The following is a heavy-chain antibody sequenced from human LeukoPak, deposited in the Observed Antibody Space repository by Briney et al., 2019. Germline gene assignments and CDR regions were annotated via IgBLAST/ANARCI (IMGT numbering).Heavy chain of an antibody. Sequence: PSETLSLTCTVSGGSISSTSYYWGWIRQPPGKGLEWIGNIYYSGSTYYNPSLKSRVTISVDTSKNQFSLKLSSVTATDTAVYYCARSPGEYYYGPYFYYYYMDVWSKGTTVTISS. CDR1: GGSISSTSYY. V-gene: IGHV4-39*01. D-gene: IGHD3-10*01. CDR2: IYYSGST. CDR3: ARSPGEYYYGPYFYYYYMDV. J-gene: IGHJ6*03.